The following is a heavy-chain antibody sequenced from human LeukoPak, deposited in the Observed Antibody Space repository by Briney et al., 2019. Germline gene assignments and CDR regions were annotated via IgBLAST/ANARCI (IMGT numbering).Heavy chain of an antibody. V-gene: IGHV3-21*01. CDR2: ISSTSSYI. CDR3: ARGSGGQQLIRGYYYMDV. Sequence: GALRLSCAASGFTFSSYSMNWVRQAPGKGLEWVSSISSTSSYIYYADSVKGRFTISTDNAKNSLYLQMSSLRAEDTAVYYCARGSGGQQLIRGYYYMDVWGKGTTVTVSS. D-gene: IGHD6-6*01. CDR1: GFTFSSYS. J-gene: IGHJ6*03.